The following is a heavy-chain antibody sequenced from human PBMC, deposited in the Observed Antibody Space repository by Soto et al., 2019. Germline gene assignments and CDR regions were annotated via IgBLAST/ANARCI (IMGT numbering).Heavy chain of an antibody. V-gene: IGHV6-1*01. CDR1: GDSVSSNSAA. CDR2: TYYRSKWYN. Sequence: SQTLSLTCAISGDSVSSNSAAWNWIRQSPSRGLEWLGGTYYRSKWYNDYAVSVKSRITINPDTSKNQFSLQLNSVTPEDTAVYYCARVFSVPAALSSYYYGMDVWGQGTTVTVSS. CDR3: ARVFSVPAALSSYYYGMDV. D-gene: IGHD2-2*01. J-gene: IGHJ6*02.